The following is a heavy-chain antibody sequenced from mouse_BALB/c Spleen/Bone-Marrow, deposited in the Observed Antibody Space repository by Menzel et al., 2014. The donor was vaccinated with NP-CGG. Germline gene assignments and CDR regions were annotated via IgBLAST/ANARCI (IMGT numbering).Heavy chain of an antibody. CDR3: ARRGYDEGYYAMDY. CDR2: INPYSDGT. CDR1: GYTFTSYV. V-gene: IGHV1-14*01. J-gene: IGHJ4*01. D-gene: IGHD2-14*01. Sequence: VQLQQSGPELVKPGASVKMSCKASGYTFTSYVMHWVKQKPGQGLEWIGYINPYSDGTKYNEKFKGKATLTSDKSSSTAYMELSSLTSEDSAVYYCARRGYDEGYYAMDYWGQGTSVTVSS.